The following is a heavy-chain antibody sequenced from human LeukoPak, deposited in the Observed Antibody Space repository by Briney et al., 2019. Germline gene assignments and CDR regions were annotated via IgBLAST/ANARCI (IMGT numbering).Heavy chain of an antibody. J-gene: IGHJ5*02. Sequence: GGSLRLSCAACGFTFSSYSMNWVRQDPGKGLEWVSSISSSSSYIYYADSVKGRFTISRDNAKNSLYLQMNSLRAEDTAVYYCARDTVTTGFDPWGQGTLVTLSS. CDR2: ISSSSSYI. D-gene: IGHD4-11*01. CDR3: ARDTVTTGFDP. V-gene: IGHV3-21*01. CDR1: GFTFSSYS.